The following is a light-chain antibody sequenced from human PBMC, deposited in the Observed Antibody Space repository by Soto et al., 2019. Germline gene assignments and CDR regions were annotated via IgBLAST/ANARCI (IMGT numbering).Light chain of an antibody. V-gene: IGKV1-5*01. Sequence: DIQMTQSPSTLSASVGDRVTITCRASQSISSWLAWYQQEPGKAPKLLIYDASSLESGVPSRFSGGGSGTEFTLTISSLQPDEFATYYCQQYNSYSWTFGQGTKVDIK. CDR2: DAS. CDR1: QSISSW. J-gene: IGKJ1*01. CDR3: QQYNSYSWT.